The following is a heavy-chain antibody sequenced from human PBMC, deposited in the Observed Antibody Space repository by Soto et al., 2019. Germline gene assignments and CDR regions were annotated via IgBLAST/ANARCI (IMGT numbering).Heavy chain of an antibody. CDR2: ISGSGYNT. D-gene: IGHD3-22*01. CDR3: AKDGSYYDSPTESDY. J-gene: IGHJ4*02. CDR1: GFTFSSYT. Sequence: EVQLIESGGGLVQPGGSLRLSCAASGFTFSSYTMSWVRQAPGKGLEWVSGISGSGYNTYYADSVKGRFTISRDNSRSTLSMQMDSLRAEDTAVYFCAKDGSYYDSPTESDYWGQGTLVTVSS. V-gene: IGHV3-23*01.